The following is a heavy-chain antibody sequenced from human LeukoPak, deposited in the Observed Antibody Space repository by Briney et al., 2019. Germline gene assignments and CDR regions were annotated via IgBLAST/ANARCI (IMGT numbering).Heavy chain of an antibody. Sequence: SETLSLTCAVCGGSFSGYYWSWIRQPPGKGLEWIGEINRSGCSTYYPPLRSRVSISVDTSKLQFSLKMSSVTAADAAVYYCARERYCSGGSCSAFDIWGQGTMVTVSS. D-gene: IGHD2-15*01. CDR1: GGSFSGYY. J-gene: IGHJ3*02. V-gene: IGHV4-34*01. CDR2: INRSGCS. CDR3: ARERYCSGGSCSAFDI.